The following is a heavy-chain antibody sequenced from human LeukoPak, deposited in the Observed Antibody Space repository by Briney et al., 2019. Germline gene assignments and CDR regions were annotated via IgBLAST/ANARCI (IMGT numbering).Heavy chain of an antibody. D-gene: IGHD3-10*01. CDR2: INHSGST. CDR3: ARGPRQGYTMVRLFDP. J-gene: IGHJ5*02. V-gene: IGHV4-34*01. CDR1: GGSFSGYY. Sequence: SETLSLTCAVYGGSFSGYYWSWIRQPPGKGLEWIGEINHSGSTNYNPSLKSRVTISVDTSKNQFSLKLSPVTAADTAVYYCARGPRQGYTMVRLFDPWGQGTLVTVSS.